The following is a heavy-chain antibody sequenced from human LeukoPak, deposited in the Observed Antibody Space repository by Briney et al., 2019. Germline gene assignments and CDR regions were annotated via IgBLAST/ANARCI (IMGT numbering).Heavy chain of an antibody. V-gene: IGHV4-59*01. Sequence: SETLSLTCTVPGGSISSYYWSWIRQPPGKGLEWIGYIYYSGSTNYNPSLKSRVTISVDTSKNQFSLKLSSVTAADTAVYYCARCPYYYDSSGTSSRAFDIWGQGTMVTVSS. CDR1: GGSISSYY. CDR2: IYYSGST. D-gene: IGHD3-22*01. J-gene: IGHJ3*02. CDR3: ARCPYYYDSSGTSSRAFDI.